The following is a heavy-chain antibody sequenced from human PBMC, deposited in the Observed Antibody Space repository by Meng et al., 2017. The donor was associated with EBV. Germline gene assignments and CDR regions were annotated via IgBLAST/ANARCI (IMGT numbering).Heavy chain of an antibody. J-gene: IGHJ4*02. CDR2: IIPILGIA. CDR3: ARERPGGMATTPYFDY. V-gene: IGHV1-69*10. CDR1: GGTFSSYA. Sequence: VQLVPVVAEVKKPGSSVKVSCKASGGTFSSYAISWVRQAPGQGLEWMGGIIPILGIANYAQKFQGRVTITADKSTSTAYMELSSLRSEDTAVYYCARERPGGMATTPYFDYWGQGTLVTVSS. D-gene: IGHD5-24*01.